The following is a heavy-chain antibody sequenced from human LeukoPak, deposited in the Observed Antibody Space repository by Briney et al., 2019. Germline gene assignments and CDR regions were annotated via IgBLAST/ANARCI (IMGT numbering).Heavy chain of an antibody. V-gene: IGHV3-21*01. CDR2: ISSSSSYI. CDR3: ARDPAGGPAARAYYYYYMDV. Sequence: GGSLRLSCAASGFTFSSYSMNWVRQAPGKGLEWVSSISSSSSYIYYADSVKGRFTISRDNAKNSLYLQMNSLRAEDTAVYYCARDPAGGPAARAYYYYYMDVWGKGTTVTVSS. CDR1: GFTFSSYS. D-gene: IGHD2-2*01. J-gene: IGHJ6*03.